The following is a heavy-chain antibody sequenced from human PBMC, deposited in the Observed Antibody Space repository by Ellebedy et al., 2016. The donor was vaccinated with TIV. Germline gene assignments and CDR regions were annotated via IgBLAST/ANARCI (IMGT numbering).Heavy chain of an antibody. J-gene: IGHJ4*02. Sequence: ASVKVSCKASGYTFTSYDINWVRQATGQGLEWMGWISAYNGNTNYAQKLQGRVTMTTDTSTSTAYMELRSLRSDDTAVYYCARVIVGHNWNARYFDYWGQGTLVTVSS. CDR3: ARVIVGHNWNARYFDY. CDR1: GYTFTSYD. V-gene: IGHV1-18*01. D-gene: IGHD1-20*01. CDR2: ISAYNGNT.